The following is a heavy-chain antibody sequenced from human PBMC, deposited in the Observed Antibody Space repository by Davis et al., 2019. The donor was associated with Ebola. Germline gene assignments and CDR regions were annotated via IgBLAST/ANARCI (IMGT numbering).Heavy chain of an antibody. CDR1: GGSISSDGYY. V-gene: IGHV4-31*11. CDR3: TRGAYGDCFDY. J-gene: IGHJ4*02. CDR2: IYYSGIT. Sequence: MPSETLSLTCAVSGGSISSDGYYWSWIRQHPGKGLEWIGYIYYSGITYYNPSLKSRVTISVDTSKNQFSLKLSSVTAADTAVYYCTRGAYGDCFDYWGQGTLVTVSS. D-gene: IGHD4/OR15-4a*01.